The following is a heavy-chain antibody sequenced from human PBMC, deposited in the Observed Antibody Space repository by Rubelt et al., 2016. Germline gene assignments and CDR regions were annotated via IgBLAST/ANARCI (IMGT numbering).Heavy chain of an antibody. CDR2: IYYGGST. CDR1: GASISSRSYY. CDR3: ADLPVV. V-gene: IGHV4-39*01. J-gene: IGHJ6*04. Sequence: QLQLQESGPGLVKPSETLSLTCTVSGASISSRSYYWGWIRQPPGKGLELIGNIYYGGSTDYNPSLKSRVTISVDTSKNQFSLKVSSVTAADTAVYYCADLPVVWGKGTTVTVSS.